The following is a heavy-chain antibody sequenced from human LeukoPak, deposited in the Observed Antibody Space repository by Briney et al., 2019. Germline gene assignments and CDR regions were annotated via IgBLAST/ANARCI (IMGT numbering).Heavy chain of an antibody. V-gene: IGHV4-34*01. Sequence: PAETLSLTCAVYDGSFSGYYWSWIRQPPGKGLEWIGEINHSGSTNYNPSLKSRVTISVDTSKNQFSLKLSSVTAADTAVYYCARGRRILRVVVAAASWFDPWGQGTLVTVSS. D-gene: IGHD2-15*01. CDR3: ARGRRILRVVVAAASWFDP. J-gene: IGHJ5*02. CDR1: DGSFSGYY. CDR2: INHSGST.